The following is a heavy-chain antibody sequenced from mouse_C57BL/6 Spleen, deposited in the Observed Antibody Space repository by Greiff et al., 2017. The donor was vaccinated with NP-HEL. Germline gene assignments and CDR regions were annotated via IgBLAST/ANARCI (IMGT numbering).Heavy chain of an antibody. V-gene: IGHV5-4*01. Sequence: EVQLVESGGGLVKPGGSLKLSCAASGFTFSSYAMSWVRQTPEKRPEWVATISDGGSYTYYPDNVKGRFTISRDNAKNNLYLQMSHLKSEDTAMYYCARDGAMDYWGQGTSVTVSS. CDR2: ISDGGSYT. CDR1: GFTFSSYA. J-gene: IGHJ4*01. CDR3: ARDGAMDY.